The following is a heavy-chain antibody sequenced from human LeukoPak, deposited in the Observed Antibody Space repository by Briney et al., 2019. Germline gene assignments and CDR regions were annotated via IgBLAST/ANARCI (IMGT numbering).Heavy chain of an antibody. Sequence: ASVKVSCKASGYTFTSYVISWVRQAPGQGLEWMGWISAYNGNTNYAQKLQGRVTMTTDTSTSTAYMELRSLRSDDTAVYYCARDRGPPITMIVVVIKGAYYYGMDVWGQGTTVTVSS. D-gene: IGHD3-22*01. CDR1: GYTFTSYV. CDR2: ISAYNGNT. CDR3: ARDRGPPITMIVVVIKGAYYYGMDV. V-gene: IGHV1-18*01. J-gene: IGHJ6*02.